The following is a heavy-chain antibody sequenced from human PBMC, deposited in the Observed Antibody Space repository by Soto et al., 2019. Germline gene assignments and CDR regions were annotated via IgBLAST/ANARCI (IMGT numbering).Heavy chain of an antibody. Sequence: GGSLRLSCAASGFTFSSYSMNWVRQAPGKGLEWVSYISSSSSTIYYADSVKGRFTISRDNAKNSLYLQMNSLRAEDTAVYYCARPILRDITIFGVVTDYWGQGTLVTVSS. V-gene: IGHV3-48*01. J-gene: IGHJ4*02. CDR2: ISSSSSTI. CDR3: ARPILRDITIFGVVTDY. CDR1: GFTFSSYS. D-gene: IGHD3-3*01.